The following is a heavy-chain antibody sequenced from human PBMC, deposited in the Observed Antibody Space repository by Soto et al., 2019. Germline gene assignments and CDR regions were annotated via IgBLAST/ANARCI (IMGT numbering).Heavy chain of an antibody. CDR2: IYHSGST. V-gene: IGHV4-30-2*01. CDR3: PRVPSP. Sequence: QLQLQESGSGLVKPSQTLSLTCAVSGGSISSGGYSWSWIRQPPGKGLEWIGYIYHSGSTYYNPSSQNRVTISVDRSKYQYSLKLSSVTAADTAVYYCPRVPSPWGQGTLVTVSS. J-gene: IGHJ5*02. CDR1: GGSISSGGYS.